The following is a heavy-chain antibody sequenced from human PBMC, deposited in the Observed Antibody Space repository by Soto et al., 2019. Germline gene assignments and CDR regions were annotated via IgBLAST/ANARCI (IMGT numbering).Heavy chain of an antibody. V-gene: IGHV4-4*02. CDR2: IYHSGST. CDR1: GGSISSSNW. CDR3: ARDGRNGSYDY. J-gene: IGHJ4*02. D-gene: IGHD1-26*01. Sequence: QVQLQESGPGLVKPSGTLSLTCAVSGGSISSSNWWSWVRQPPGKGLEWIGEIYHSGSTNYNPSLKSRVTISVDEPKNQFAQKLSSVTAADTAVYYCARDGRNGSYDYWGQGTLVTVSS.